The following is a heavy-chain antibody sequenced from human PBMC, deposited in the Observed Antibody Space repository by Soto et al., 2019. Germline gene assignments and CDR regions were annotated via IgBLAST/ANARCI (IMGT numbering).Heavy chain of an antibody. V-gene: IGHV3-74*01. J-gene: IGHJ4*02. Sequence: EVQLVESGGGVVQPGGSLRLSCAASGFTFSSYWMHWVRQAPGSGLVWVSRINSDGSTTNYADSVRGRFTISRDNAKNTVYLQMNSLRAEDTAVYYCARVQVGSYVWNSGGWVQGTLVTVSS. D-gene: IGHD1-7*01. CDR3: ARVQVGSYVWNSGG. CDR1: GFTFSSYW. CDR2: INSDGSTT.